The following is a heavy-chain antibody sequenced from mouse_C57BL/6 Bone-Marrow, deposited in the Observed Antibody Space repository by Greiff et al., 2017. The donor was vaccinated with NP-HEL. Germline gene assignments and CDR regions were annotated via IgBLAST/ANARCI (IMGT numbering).Heavy chain of an antibody. CDR1: GFTFSDYG. J-gene: IGHJ3*01. Sequence: EVKLVESGGGLVQPGGSLKLTCAVSGFTFSDYGRAGVREAARKGREWVGVIRKGAESIYYADIVTGRFTISRENAKNNLYLEMSSLRSEDTAMYYCARAYYDYDGFAYWGQGTLVTVSA. V-gene: IGHV5-15*01. D-gene: IGHD2-4*01. CDR2: IRKGAESI. CDR3: ARAYYDYDGFAY.